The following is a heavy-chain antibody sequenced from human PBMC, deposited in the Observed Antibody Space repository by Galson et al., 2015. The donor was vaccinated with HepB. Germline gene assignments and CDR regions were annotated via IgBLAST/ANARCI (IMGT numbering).Heavy chain of an antibody. J-gene: IGHJ5*02. CDR2: MGRSIDSK. CDR3: ATGLLWSGEFT. CDR1: GFSFNDYY. D-gene: IGHD3-10*01. Sequence: SLRLSCATSGFSFNDYYIAWIRQSPGKGLQWVSHMGRSIDSKHYADSVRGRFTISRDNTNNSLYLQMNSLRVEDTALYYCATGLLWSGEFTWGQGTLVTVSA. V-gene: IGHV3-11*05.